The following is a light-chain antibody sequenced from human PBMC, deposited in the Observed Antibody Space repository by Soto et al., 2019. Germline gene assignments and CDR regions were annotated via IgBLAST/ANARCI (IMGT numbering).Light chain of an antibody. CDR2: AAS. Sequence: VLTQSPGPLSWSRGERVTLSCRTSQSVNNKVLSWFQQKPGQPPRLLLYAASKRAAGTPDGFSGAGSGTDFTLIISRLEPAHSAMKHCQLYCSYMFTFGQGTKLEI. J-gene: IGKJ2*01. CDR3: QLYCSYMFT. CDR1: QSVNNKV. V-gene: IGKV3-20*01.